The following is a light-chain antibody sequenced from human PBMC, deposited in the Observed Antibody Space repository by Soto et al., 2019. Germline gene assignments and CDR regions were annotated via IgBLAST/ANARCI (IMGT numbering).Light chain of an antibody. V-gene: IGKV1-8*01. CDR1: QSVGSY. CDR3: QHYYNYPYS. Sequence: AIRMTQSPSSLSASTGERVTVTCRASQSVGSYLAWYQQKPGAAPKLLIYAASTLHIGVPSRFTGSGYGTDFSLTISCLQSEDFATYYCQHYYNYPYSFXQGTKVDIK. CDR2: AAS. J-gene: IGKJ2*01.